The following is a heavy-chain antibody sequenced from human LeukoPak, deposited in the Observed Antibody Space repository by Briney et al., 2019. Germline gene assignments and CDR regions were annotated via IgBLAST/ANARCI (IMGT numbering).Heavy chain of an antibody. Sequence: PSETLSLTCTVSGGSISSYYWSWIRQPPGKGLEWIGYIYYSGSTNYNPSLKSRVTISVDTLKNQFPLKLTSVTAADTAVYYCARVAWYYYDSSGYSNWFDPWGQGTLVTVSS. CDR2: IYYSGST. V-gene: IGHV4-59*01. CDR1: GGSISSYY. D-gene: IGHD3-22*01. J-gene: IGHJ5*02. CDR3: ARVAWYYYDSSGYSNWFDP.